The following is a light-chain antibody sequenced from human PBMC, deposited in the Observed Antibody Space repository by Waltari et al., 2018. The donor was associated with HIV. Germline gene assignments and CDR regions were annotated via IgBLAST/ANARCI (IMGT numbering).Light chain of an antibody. CDR1: QDISNY. J-gene: IGKJ4*01. Sequence: DIQMTQSPSSLSASVGDRVTITCQASQDISNYLNWYQQKPGKAPKLLIYDASSLETGVPSRLSGSGSGTDFTFTISSLQPEDIATYYCQQYDNLLLAFGGGTKVEIK. CDR2: DAS. V-gene: IGKV1-33*01. CDR3: QQYDNLLLA.